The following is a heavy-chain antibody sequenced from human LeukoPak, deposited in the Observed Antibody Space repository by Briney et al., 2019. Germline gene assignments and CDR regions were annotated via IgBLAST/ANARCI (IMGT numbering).Heavy chain of an antibody. CDR2: ITSSSSYI. D-gene: IGHD5-12*01. V-gene: IGHV3-21*01. CDR1: GFTFSSYG. J-gene: IGHJ6*03. Sequence: GGSLRLSCAASGFTFSSYGMNWVRQAPGKGLEWVSSITSSSSYIYYADSVKGRFTISRDNSKNTLYLQMNSLRAEDTAVYYCAKDSYGDIVATMRRYYYYYMDVWGKGTTVTVSS. CDR3: AKDSYGDIVATMRRYYYYYMDV.